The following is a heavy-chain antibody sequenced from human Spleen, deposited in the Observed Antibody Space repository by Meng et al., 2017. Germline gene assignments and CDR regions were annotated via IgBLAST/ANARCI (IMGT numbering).Heavy chain of an antibody. J-gene: IGHJ6*02. D-gene: IGHD3-10*01. CDR2: ISTSGSAI. CDR1: EFTFSSFE. V-gene: IGHV3-48*03. CDR3: ARERGGAYYFGSGSSRGNYYYYGMDV. Sequence: GGSLRLSCSGSEFTFSSFEMNWVRQAPGKGLEGFSYISTSGSAISYADSVKGRFTISRDNAKNSLYLQMNNVRAEDPAVYYGARERGGAYYFGSGSSRGNYYYYGMDVWGQGTTVTVSS.